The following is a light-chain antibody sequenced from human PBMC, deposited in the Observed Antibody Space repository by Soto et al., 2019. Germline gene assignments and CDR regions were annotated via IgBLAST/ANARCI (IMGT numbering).Light chain of an antibody. Sequence: DIILTQSPATLYLSPGERATLSCGASQSVSSSYVAWYQHRPGLAPRLLIHDASSRATGIPDRFSGTKSGTDFTLTIRRLEPEDAAVYFCQQYGSSPITFGQGTRLEI. CDR3: QQYGSSPIT. CDR2: DAS. J-gene: IGKJ5*01. V-gene: IGKV3D-20*01. CDR1: QSVSSSY.